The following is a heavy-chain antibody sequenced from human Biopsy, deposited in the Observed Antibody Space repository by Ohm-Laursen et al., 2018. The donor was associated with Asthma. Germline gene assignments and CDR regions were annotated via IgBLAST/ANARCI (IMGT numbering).Heavy chain of an antibody. D-gene: IGHD6-13*01. Sequence: RSLRLSCTASGFTFRTYGMHWVRQAPGKGLEWLSSISYDGHNQHYADSVKGRFTISRDNSKNTVSLEMNSLRRDDTAVYFCARETVAAAGNDWGQGTLVTVSS. CDR1: GFTFRTYG. CDR3: ARETVAAAGND. CDR2: ISYDGHNQ. J-gene: IGHJ4*02. V-gene: IGHV3-30*05.